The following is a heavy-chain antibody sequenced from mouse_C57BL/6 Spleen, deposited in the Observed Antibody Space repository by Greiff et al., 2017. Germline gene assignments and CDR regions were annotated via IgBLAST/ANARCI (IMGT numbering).Heavy chain of an antibody. Sequence: VQLQQSGPGLVKPSQSLSLTCSVTGYSITSGYYWNWIRQFPGNKLEWMGYISYDGSNNYNPSLKNRISITRDTSKNQFFLKLNSVTTEDTATYYCARGIYYDYARYFDVWGTGTTVTVSS. V-gene: IGHV3-6*01. CDR3: ARGIYYDYARYFDV. CDR2: ISYDGSN. J-gene: IGHJ1*03. CDR1: GYSITSGYY. D-gene: IGHD2-4*01.